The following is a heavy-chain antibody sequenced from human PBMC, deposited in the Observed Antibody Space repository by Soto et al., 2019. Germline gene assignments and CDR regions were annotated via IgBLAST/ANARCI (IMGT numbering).Heavy chain of an antibody. D-gene: IGHD1-26*01. Sequence: GGSLRLSCAASGFTFSNYGMHWVRQAPGKGLEWVASIWFDGNNKYYADSVKGRFTISRDNSKNTLFLQISTLRGEDTAVYFCARKPSLVGTPGYFDSWGQGTLVTVSS. CDR2: IWFDGNNK. CDR1: GFTFSNYG. J-gene: IGHJ4*02. CDR3: ARKPSLVGTPGYFDS. V-gene: IGHV3-33*01.